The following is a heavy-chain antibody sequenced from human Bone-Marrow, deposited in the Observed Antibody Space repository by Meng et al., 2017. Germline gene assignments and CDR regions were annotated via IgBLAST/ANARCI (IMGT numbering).Heavy chain of an antibody. V-gene: IGHV1-18*01. CDR1: GYTFTNYG. CDR2: ISAYNGNT. CDR3: ARVEVGITSGDY. J-gene: IGHJ4*02. Sequence: QAQLVQSGGEVNKTGASVKVSCKASGYTFTNYGITWVRQAPGQGLEWMGWISAYNGNTNYAQTLQGRLTMTTDTSTSTAYMELRSLRSDDTAVYYCARVEVGITSGDYWGQGTLVTVSS. D-gene: IGHD1-26*01.